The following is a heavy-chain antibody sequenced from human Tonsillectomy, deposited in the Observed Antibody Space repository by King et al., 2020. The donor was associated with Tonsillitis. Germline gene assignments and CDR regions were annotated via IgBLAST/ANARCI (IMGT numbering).Heavy chain of an antibody. V-gene: IGHV4-59*02. J-gene: IGHJ5*02. D-gene: IGHD6-19*01. CDR1: GGSVSSFY. Sequence: VQLQESGPGLVKPSETLSLTCSVSGGSVSSFYWSWIRPPPGKGLEWIGYIYYSGSTIYNLSLKSRVTISVDTSENQFSLRLTSVTAADTAVYYCARDHHLGTAYSSAWYGIWFDPWGQGTLVTVSS. CDR3: ARDHHLGTAYSSAWYGIWFDP. CDR2: IYYSGST.